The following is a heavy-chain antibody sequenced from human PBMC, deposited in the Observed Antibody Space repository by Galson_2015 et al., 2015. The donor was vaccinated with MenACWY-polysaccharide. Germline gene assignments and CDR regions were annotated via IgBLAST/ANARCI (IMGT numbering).Heavy chain of an antibody. D-gene: IGHD3-22*01. CDR3: ATDTDYYDSSDQRVDY. J-gene: IGHJ4*02. CDR2: ISGSGGST. CDR1: GFTFSSYA. V-gene: IGHV3-23*01. Sequence: SLRLSCAASGFTFSSYAMSWVRQAPGKGLEWVSAISGSGGSTYYADSVKGRFTISRDNSKNTLYLQMNSLRAEDTAVYYCATDTDYYDSSDQRVDYWGQGTLVTVSS.